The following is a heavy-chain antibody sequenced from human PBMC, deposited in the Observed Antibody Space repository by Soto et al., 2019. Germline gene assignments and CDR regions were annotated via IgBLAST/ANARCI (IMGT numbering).Heavy chain of an antibody. CDR1: GGSISSGGYY. CDR2: IYYSGST. Sequence: QVQLQESGPGLVKPSQTLSLTCTVSGGSISSGGYYWSWIRQHPGKGLEWIGYIYYSGSTYYNPSLKSRVTISVDPSKNQCSLKLSSVTAAATAVYYCARGDILVVPAAGGGFDPWGQGTLVTVSS. CDR3: ARGDILVVPAAGGGFDP. D-gene: IGHD2-2*01. V-gene: IGHV4-31*03. J-gene: IGHJ5*02.